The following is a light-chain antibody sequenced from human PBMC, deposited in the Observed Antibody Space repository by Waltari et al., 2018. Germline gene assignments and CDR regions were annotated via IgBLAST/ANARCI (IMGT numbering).Light chain of an antibody. J-gene: IGLJ3*02. CDR1: ASNIGGNV. Sequence: QSVLTQPPSASGTPGQRVTISCSGRASNIGGNVVNWYQQFPGKAPKLVIYRNDQRPSGVPDRCSGSKSGPSASLAISGLQSEDEADYYCAAWDDSPNGHWVFGGGTKVTVL. CDR2: RND. V-gene: IGLV1-44*01. CDR3: AAWDDSPNGHWV.